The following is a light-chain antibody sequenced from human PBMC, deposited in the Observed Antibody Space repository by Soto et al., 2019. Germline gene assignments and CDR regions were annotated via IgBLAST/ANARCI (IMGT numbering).Light chain of an antibody. CDR2: VAS. V-gene: IGKV1-9*01. CDR3: QQVSRYPYT. Sequence: DNQLTQSPSFLSASVGDRVTITCRASQGVGSYLVWYQQKPGKAPNLLIYVASTLQSGVPSRFSGSGFGTEFTLTVSSLQPEDFATYYCQQVSRYPYTFGQGTKLEIK. CDR1: QGVGSY. J-gene: IGKJ2*01.